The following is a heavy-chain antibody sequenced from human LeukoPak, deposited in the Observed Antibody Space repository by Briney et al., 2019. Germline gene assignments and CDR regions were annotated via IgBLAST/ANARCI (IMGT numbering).Heavy chain of an antibody. D-gene: IGHD1-26*01. V-gene: IGHV1-2*02. Sequence: ASVKVSCKASGYTFTGYFIHWVRQAPGQGLEWMGWVNPNSGGTNYAQKFQGRVTMTRDTSINTAYMELSSPRSDDTAVYYCAKFAGGNYLASWGQGTLVTVSS. CDR3: AKFAGGNYLAS. J-gene: IGHJ4*02. CDR2: VNPNSGGT. CDR1: GYTFTGYF.